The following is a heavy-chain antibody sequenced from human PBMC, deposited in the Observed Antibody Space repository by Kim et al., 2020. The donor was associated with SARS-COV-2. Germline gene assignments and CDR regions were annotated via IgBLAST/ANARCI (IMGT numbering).Heavy chain of an antibody. CDR3: ARGIVVVIAMLPPYYFDY. Sequence: SETLSLTCAVYGGSFSGYYWSWIRQPPGKGLEWIGEINHSGSTNYNPSLKSRVTISVDTSTNQFSLKLSSVTAADTAVYYCARGIVVVIAMLPPYYFDYWGQGTLVTVSS. D-gene: IGHD2-21*01. V-gene: IGHV4-34*01. CDR2: INHSGST. CDR1: GGSFSGYY. J-gene: IGHJ4*02.